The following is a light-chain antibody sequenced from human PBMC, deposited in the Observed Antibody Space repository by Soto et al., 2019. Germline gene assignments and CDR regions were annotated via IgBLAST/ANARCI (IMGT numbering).Light chain of an antibody. CDR1: QSISSTF. CDR2: GAS. J-gene: IGKJ4*01. V-gene: IGKV3-20*01. Sequence: VLTQSPGTLSLSPGERATLSCRASQSISSTFLAWYQHQPRQAPRLLVYGASVRASGTPDRFSGGGSGTDFTLTISRLEPEDFAVYYCQRYGNSPPLTFGGGTKVEIK. CDR3: QRYGNSPPLT.